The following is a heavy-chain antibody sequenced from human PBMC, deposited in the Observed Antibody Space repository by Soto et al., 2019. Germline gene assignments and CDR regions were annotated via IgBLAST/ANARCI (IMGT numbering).Heavy chain of an antibody. J-gene: IGHJ4*02. CDR1: GFAFTTYS. CDR2: INGGNGNI. Sequence: QVQLVQSGAEVKKPGASVKVSCQASGFAFTTYSLHWVRQAPGQSLEWMAWINGGNGNIEYSQKFQNRVTITRDTSASTVYMELSSLRSEDTAVYYCARELAAPGTTFDYWGQGALVTVSS. D-gene: IGHD6-13*01. V-gene: IGHV1-3*01. CDR3: ARELAAPGTTFDY.